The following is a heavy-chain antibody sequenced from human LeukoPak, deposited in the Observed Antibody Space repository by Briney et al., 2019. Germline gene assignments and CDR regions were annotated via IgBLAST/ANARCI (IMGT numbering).Heavy chain of an antibody. V-gene: IGHV1-69*04. Sequence: ASVTLSLTSSGDTFSSYAIRRVRHAPGPGLEWKRRNIPILGIANYAQRFQGRVTITADKSTSTAYMELSSLRSEDTAVYYCAREKVVPAAMHNCFGPWGQGTLVTVSS. CDR2: NIPILGIA. D-gene: IGHD2-2*01. CDR1: GDTFSSYA. CDR3: AREKVVPAAMHNCFGP. J-gene: IGHJ5*02.